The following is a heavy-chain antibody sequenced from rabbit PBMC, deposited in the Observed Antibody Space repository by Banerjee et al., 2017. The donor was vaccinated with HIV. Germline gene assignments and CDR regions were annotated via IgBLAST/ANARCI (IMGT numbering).Heavy chain of an antibody. J-gene: IGHJ3*01. D-gene: IGHD1-1*01. CDR2: IYVGSSGST. CDR3: ARAPTNSVYRLIRLDL. Sequence: QEQLVESGGGLVQPEGSLTLTCKASGFDFSSYYYMCWVRQAPGKGLEWIACIYVGSSGSTYYASWAKGRFTISKTSSTTVTLQMTSLTAADTATYFCARAPTNSVYRLIRLDLWGPGTLVTVS. CDR1: GFDFSSYYY. V-gene: IGHV1S45*01.